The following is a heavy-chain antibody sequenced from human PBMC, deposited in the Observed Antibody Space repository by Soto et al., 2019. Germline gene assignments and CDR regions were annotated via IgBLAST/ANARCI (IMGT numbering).Heavy chain of an antibody. CDR1: GYSFKRKW. D-gene: IGHD1-26*01. Sequence: PGESLKIYCKASGYSFKRKWISWVRQMPGKGLEWRGRIDPTESYTNYSPSFQGHVTISVAKSSSTAYVQWSSLKASATAMYYCATTLPPIGSSFFTCFDPWGQGTLVTVSS. J-gene: IGHJ5*02. CDR2: IDPTESYT. V-gene: IGHV5-10-1*01. CDR3: ATTLPPIGSSFFTCFDP.